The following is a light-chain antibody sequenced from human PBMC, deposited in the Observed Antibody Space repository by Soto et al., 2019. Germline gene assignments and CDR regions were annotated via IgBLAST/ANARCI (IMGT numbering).Light chain of an antibody. CDR3: QQYGSSPT. CDR2: GAS. Sequence: EIVLTQSPGTLSLSPGERATLSCRASQSVSSSYLAWYQQNPGQAPRLLIYGASSRDTGIPDRFSGSGSGTDFTLTISRLEPEDFAVYYCQQYGSSPTFGGGTKVEIK. CDR1: QSVSSSY. V-gene: IGKV3-20*01. J-gene: IGKJ4*01.